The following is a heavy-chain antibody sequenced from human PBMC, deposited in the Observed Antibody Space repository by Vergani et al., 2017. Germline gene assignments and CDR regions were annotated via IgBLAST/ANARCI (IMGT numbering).Heavy chain of an antibody. CDR1: GFTFTTYG. CDR3: AGPQGTSAYYYGGFDY. J-gene: IGHJ4*03. V-gene: IGHV3-30*02. CDR2: IRYDGSKK. D-gene: IGHD3-22*01. Sequence: QVQLVESGGGVVQPGGSLRLSCAASGFTFTTYGMHWVRQAPGEGLEWVAFIRYDGSKKYYAESVKGRFTISRDNSKNTLSLQMNSLTAEDTAIYYCAGPQGTSAYYYGGFDYWGQGTVVTVSS.